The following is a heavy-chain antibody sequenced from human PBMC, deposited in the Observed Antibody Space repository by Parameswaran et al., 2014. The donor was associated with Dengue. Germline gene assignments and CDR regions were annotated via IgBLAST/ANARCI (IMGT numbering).Heavy chain of an antibody. V-gene: IGHV1-2*02. CDR2: INPNSGGT. Sequence: VRQAPGQGLEWMGWINPNSGGTNYAQKFQGRVTMTRDTSISTAYMELSRLRSDDTAVYYCASPDIVVVPAAMGWGQGTLVTVSS. CDR3: ASPDIVVVPAAMG. J-gene: IGHJ4*02. D-gene: IGHD2-2*01.